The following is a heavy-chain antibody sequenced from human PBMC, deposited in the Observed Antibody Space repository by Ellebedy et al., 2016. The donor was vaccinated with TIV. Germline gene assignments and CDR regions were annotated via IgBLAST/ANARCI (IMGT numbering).Heavy chain of an antibody. Sequence: ASVKVSXXASGYTFTSYYMHWVRQAPGQRLEWMGWINAGNGNTKYSQKFQGRVTITADKSTSTAYMELSSLRSEDTAVYYCARVAAADPYYYGMDVWGQGTTVTVSS. J-gene: IGHJ6*02. D-gene: IGHD6-13*01. V-gene: IGHV1-3*01. CDR2: INAGNGNT. CDR1: GYTFTSYY. CDR3: ARVAAADPYYYGMDV.